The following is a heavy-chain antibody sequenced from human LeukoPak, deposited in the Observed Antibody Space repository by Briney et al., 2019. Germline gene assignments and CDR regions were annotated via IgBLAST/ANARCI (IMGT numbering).Heavy chain of an antibody. CDR1: GYTFTSYD. J-gene: IGHJ6*03. CDR2: MNPNSGNT. V-gene: IGHV1-8*01. Sequence: ASVKVSCKASGYTFTSYDINWVRQATGQGLEWMGRMNPNSGNTGYAQKFQGRVTMTRNTSISTAYMELSSLRSEDTAVYYCARDMTATYYYYMDVWGKGTTVTVSS. CDR3: ARDMTATYYYYMDV. D-gene: IGHD3-16*01.